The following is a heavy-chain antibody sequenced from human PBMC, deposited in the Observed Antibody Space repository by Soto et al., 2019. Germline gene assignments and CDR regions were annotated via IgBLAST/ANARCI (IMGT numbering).Heavy chain of an antibody. CDR2: IWFDGSNK. J-gene: IGHJ4*02. CDR1: GFTFSSYG. V-gene: IGHV3-33*01. CDR3: ATTGPY. Sequence: QVQLVESGGGVVQPGRSLRLSCAASGFTFSSYGMHWVRQAPGKGLEWVAVIWFDGSNKFYADSVKGRFTISRDNSKNTVSLQMNSLRDEDSAAYYCATTGPYWCKGTQVTVYS.